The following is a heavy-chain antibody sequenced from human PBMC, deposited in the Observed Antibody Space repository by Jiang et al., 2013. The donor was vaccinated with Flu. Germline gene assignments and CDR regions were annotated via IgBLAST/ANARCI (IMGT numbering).Heavy chain of an antibody. CDR2: GNGNT. J-gene: IGHJ4*02. V-gene: IGHV1-3*01. Sequence: GNGNTKYSQKFQGRVTITRDTSASTAYMELSSLRSEDTAVYYCATTKPGIAAAYWGQGTLVTVSS. D-gene: IGHD6-13*01. CDR3: ATTKPGIAAAY.